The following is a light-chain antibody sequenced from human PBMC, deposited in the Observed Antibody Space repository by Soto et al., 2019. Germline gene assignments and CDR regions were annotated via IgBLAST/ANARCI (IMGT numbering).Light chain of an antibody. CDR2: AAS. J-gene: IGKJ1*01. CDR1: QSISSTY. Sequence: EIVLTQSPGTLSLSPGERATLSCRASQSISSTYLAWYRQKPGQAPRLLIYAASIRATGIPDRFSGSGSGTDFTLTISRLEPEDFAVYYCPQYYASSWTFGQGTRVEIK. CDR3: PQYYASSWT. V-gene: IGKV3-20*01.